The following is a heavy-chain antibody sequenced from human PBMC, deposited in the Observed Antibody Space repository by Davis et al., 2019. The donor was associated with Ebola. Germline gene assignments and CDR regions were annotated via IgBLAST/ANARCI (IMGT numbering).Heavy chain of an antibody. V-gene: IGHV1-8*01. CDR3: ARLYGDLYYYGMDV. CDR1: GYTFTSYD. Sequence: ASVKVSCKASGYTFTSYDINWVRQATGQGLEWMGWMNPNSGNTGYAQKFQGRVTITRNTSISTAYMELSSLRSEDTAVYYCARLYGDLYYYGMDVWGQGTTVTVSS. J-gene: IGHJ6*02. CDR2: MNPNSGNT. D-gene: IGHD4-17*01.